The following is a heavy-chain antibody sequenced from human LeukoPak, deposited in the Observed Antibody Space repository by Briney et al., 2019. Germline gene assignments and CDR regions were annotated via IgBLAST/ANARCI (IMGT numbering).Heavy chain of an antibody. V-gene: IGHV3-7*01. CDR2: VKEAGGEG. D-gene: IGHD6-13*01. CDR1: GFTFSTHS. J-gene: IGHJ4*02. CDR3: ARVNSLRYSSRWFIDY. Sequence: GGSLRLSCAASGFTFSTHSMSWVRQAPGKGLEWVANVKEAGGEGNYVDSVKGRFTISRDNDINSLYLQMNSLRAEDTAVYYCARVNSLRYSSRWFIDYWGQGTLVTVSS.